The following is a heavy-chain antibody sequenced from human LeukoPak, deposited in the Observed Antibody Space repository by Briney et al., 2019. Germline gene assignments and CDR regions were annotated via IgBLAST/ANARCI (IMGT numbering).Heavy chain of an antibody. V-gene: IGHV3-30*02. CDR2: IRYDGSNK. J-gene: IGHJ4*02. Sequence: GGSLRLSCAASGFTFSSYGMHWVRQAPGKGLEWVAVIRYDGSNKYYADSVKGRFTISRDNSKNTLYLQMNSLRAEDTAVYYCVKVTPPFDYWGQGTLVTVSS. CDR3: VKVTPPFDY. CDR1: GFTFSSYG. D-gene: IGHD2-21*02.